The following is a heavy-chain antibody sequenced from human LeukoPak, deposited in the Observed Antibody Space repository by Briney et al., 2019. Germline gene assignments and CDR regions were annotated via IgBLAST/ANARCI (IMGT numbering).Heavy chain of an antibody. V-gene: IGHV5-51*01. J-gene: IGHJ6*03. Sequence: GESLKISCKGSGYSFTSYWIGWVRQMPGKGLEWMGIIYPGDSDTRYSPSFQGQVTISADKSISTAYLQWSSLKASDTAMYYCAAEIGDRTTNYYMDVWGKGTTVTVSS. CDR2: IYPGDSDT. D-gene: IGHD2-21*01. CDR1: GYSFTSYW. CDR3: AAEIGDRTTNYYMDV.